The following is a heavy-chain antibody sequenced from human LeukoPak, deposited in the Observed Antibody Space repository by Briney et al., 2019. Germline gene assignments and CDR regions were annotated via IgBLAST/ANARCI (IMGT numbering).Heavy chain of an antibody. J-gene: IGHJ5*02. Sequence: SETLSLTCTVSGGSISSYYWSWIRQPAGKGLEWIGRIYTSTSGSTNYNPSLKSRVTISVDTSKNQFSLKLRSVTAADTAVYYCARALGRLSWFDPWGQGTLVSVSS. CDR3: ARALGRLSWFDP. V-gene: IGHV4-4*07. CDR2: IYTSTSGST. D-gene: IGHD7-27*01. CDR1: GGSISSYY.